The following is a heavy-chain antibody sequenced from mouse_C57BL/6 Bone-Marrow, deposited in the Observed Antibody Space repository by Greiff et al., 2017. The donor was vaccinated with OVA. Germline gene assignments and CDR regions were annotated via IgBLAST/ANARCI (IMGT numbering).Heavy chain of an antibody. CDR3: ARGVTTVVATPGY. Sequence: VQLQQSGPELVKPGDSVKISCKASGYSFTGYFMNWVMQSHGKSLEWIGRINPYNGDTFYNQKFKGKATLTVDKSSSTAHMELRSLTSEDSAVYYDARGVTTVVATPGYWGQGTSVTVSS. J-gene: IGHJ4*01. CDR1: GYSFTGYF. D-gene: IGHD1-1*01. V-gene: IGHV1-20*01. CDR2: INPYNGDT.